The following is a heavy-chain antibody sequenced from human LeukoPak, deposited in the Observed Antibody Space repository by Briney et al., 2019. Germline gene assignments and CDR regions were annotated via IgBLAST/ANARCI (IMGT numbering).Heavy chain of an antibody. Sequence: PSQTLSLTCTVSGGSISSGVYYWSWIRQHPGKGLEWIGYIYYSGSTYYNPSLESRVTISVDTSKNQFSLKLSSVTAADTAVYYCARLVGYSSGWSYFDYWGQGTLVTVSS. J-gene: IGHJ4*02. CDR3: ARLVGYSSGWSYFDY. CDR1: GGSISSGVYY. V-gene: IGHV4-31*03. CDR2: IYYSGST. D-gene: IGHD6-19*01.